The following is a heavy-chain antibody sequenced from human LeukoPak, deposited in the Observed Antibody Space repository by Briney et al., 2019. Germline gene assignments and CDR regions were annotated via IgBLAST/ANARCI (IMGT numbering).Heavy chain of an antibody. Sequence: SETLSPTCTVSGGSISSYYWSWIRQPPGKGLEWIGSIYYSGSTYYNPSLKSRVTISVDTSKNQFSLKLSSVTAADTAVYYCARPGVAANQDYWGQGTLVTVSS. CDR3: ARPGVAANQDY. D-gene: IGHD1-14*01. CDR2: IYYSGST. V-gene: IGHV4-59*04. J-gene: IGHJ4*02. CDR1: GGSISSYY.